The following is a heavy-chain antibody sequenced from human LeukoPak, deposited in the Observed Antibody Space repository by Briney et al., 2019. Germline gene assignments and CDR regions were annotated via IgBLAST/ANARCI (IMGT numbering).Heavy chain of an antibody. CDR2: IYTGGSK. CDR3: AKDLIGGTEQLVGY. J-gene: IGHJ4*02. V-gene: IGHV3-53*05. Sequence: GGSLRLSCAASGLSFSGNYMSWVRQAPGKGLEWVSLIYTGGSKYYADSVKGRFTISRDNSKNTLYLQMNSLRAEDTAVYYCAKDLIGGTEQLVGYWGQGTLVTVSS. D-gene: IGHD6-6*01. CDR1: GLSFSGNY.